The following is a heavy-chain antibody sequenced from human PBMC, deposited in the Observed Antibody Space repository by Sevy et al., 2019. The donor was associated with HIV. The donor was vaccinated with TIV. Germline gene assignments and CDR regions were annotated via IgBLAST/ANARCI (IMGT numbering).Heavy chain of an antibody. Sequence: GGSLRLSCATSGFTFSNYAIHWVRQAPGKGLEWVASIFSDGINKYYADSVKGRFTISRDNSENTVYLQMNSLRVEDTAVYYCAGESGSDWYLDYWGQGTLVTVSS. J-gene: IGHJ4*02. CDR1: GFTFSNYA. D-gene: IGHD6-19*01. CDR2: IFSDGINK. V-gene: IGHV3-33*01. CDR3: AGESGSDWYLDY.